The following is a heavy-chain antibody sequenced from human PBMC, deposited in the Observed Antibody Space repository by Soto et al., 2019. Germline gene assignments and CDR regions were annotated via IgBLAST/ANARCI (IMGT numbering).Heavy chain of an antibody. CDR1: GFTVSISY. CDR2: IYRDGST. Sequence: EVQLVESGGGLIQPGESLRLSCAASGFTVSISYMSWVRQAPGKGLEWVSTIYRDGSTYYAESVEGRFTISRDNSKNTLYLQMNSMRAEDTATYYCARGKGIGWYESSDYWGQGTLVTVSS. CDR3: ARGKGIGWYESSDY. D-gene: IGHD6-19*01. J-gene: IGHJ4*02. V-gene: IGHV3-53*01.